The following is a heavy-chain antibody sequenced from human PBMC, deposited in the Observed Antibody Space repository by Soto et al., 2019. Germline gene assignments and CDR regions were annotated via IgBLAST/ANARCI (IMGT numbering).Heavy chain of an antibody. D-gene: IGHD3-10*01. CDR1: GGSISSSNW. CDR3: ARRWGEGRVDY. CDR2: IYHSGST. J-gene: IGHJ4*02. Sequence: QVQLQESGPGLVKPSGTLSLTCAVSGGSISSSNWWSWVRQPPGKGLEWIGEIYHSGSTNYNPSHKRRVTISVDQSRDQFPLKLSSVTAADTAVYYCARRWGEGRVDYWGQGTLVTVSS. V-gene: IGHV4-4*02.